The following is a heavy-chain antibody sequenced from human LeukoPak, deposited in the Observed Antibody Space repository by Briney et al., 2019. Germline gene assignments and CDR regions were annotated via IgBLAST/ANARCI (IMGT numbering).Heavy chain of an antibody. V-gene: IGHV3-43*02. Sequence: GGSLRLSCAASGFTFDDYAMHWVRQAPGKGLEWVSLISGDGGSTYYADSVKGRFTISRDNSKNSLYLQMNSLGTEDTALYYCAKDIGRYRGTDYWGQGTLVTVSS. CDR3: AKDIGRYRGTDY. CDR1: GFTFDDYA. J-gene: IGHJ4*02. D-gene: IGHD3-10*01. CDR2: ISGDGGST.